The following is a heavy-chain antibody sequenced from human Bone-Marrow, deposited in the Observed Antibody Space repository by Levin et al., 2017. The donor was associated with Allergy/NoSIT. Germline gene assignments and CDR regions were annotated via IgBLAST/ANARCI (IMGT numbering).Heavy chain of an antibody. CDR1: GFSVSSYG. D-gene: IGHD6-19*01. CDR2: TWFDGVHE. Sequence: GGSLRLSCAASGFSVSSYGMHWVRQVPGTGLYWIGVTWFDGVHEAYAASVRGRFTISRDSSKNTLYLQMSSLRAEDAGIYYCARDKLPQWLYVGTLDVWGQGTPVTVSS. J-gene: IGHJ3*01. V-gene: IGHV3-33*01. CDR3: ARDKLPQWLYVGTLDV.